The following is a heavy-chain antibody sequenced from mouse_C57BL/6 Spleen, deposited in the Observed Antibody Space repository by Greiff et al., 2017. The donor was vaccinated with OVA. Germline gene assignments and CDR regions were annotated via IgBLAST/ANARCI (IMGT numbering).Heavy chain of an antibody. Sequence: EVKLQQSGPELVKPGASVKISCKASGYTFTDYYMNWVKQSHGKSLEWIGDINPNNGGTSYNQKFKGKATLTVDKSSSTAYMELRSLTSEDSAVYYCARCYGSSSYFDYWGQGTTLTVSS. CDR1: GYTFTDYY. D-gene: IGHD1-1*01. CDR3: ARCYGSSSYFDY. V-gene: IGHV1-26*01. J-gene: IGHJ2*01. CDR2: INPNNGGT.